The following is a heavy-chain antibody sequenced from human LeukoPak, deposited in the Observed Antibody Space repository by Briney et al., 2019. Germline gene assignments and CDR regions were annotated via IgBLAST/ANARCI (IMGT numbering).Heavy chain of an antibody. CDR1: GYTFTSFG. D-gene: IGHD6-13*01. CDR3: ARGAAEGLDR. CDR2: INTGNGNT. J-gene: IGHJ5*02. Sequence: ASVKVSCKASGYTFTSFGISWVRRAPGQRPEWMGWINTGNGNTKCSQKFQGRATISRDTSANTAYMEVSSLRSEDTAVYYCARGAAEGLDRWGQGTLVTVSS. V-gene: IGHV1-3*04.